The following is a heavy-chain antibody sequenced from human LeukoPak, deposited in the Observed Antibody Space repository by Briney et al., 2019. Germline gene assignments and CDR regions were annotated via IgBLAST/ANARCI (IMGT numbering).Heavy chain of an antibody. CDR3: AHKIMGITVAGTNYFDY. V-gene: IGHV2-5*02. CDR2: IYWDDDK. Sequence: SGPTLVKPTQTLTLTCTFSGFSLSTSGVGVGWIRQPPGKALEWLALIYWDDDKRYSPSLKSRLTITKDTSKNQVVLTMTNMDPVDTAAYYCAHKIMGITVAGTNYFDYWGQGTLVTVSS. D-gene: IGHD6-19*01. CDR1: GFSLSTSGVG. J-gene: IGHJ4*02.